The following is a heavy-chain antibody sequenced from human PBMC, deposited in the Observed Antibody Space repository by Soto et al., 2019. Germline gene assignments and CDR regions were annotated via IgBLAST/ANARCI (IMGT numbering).Heavy chain of an antibody. J-gene: IGHJ4*02. CDR2: IIPIFGTA. Sequence: GASVKVSCKASGGTFSSYAISWVRQAPGQGLEWMGGIIPIFGTANYAQNFQGRVKITADESTRTAYMELSSLRSEDTAVYYCARNGRPAVMFSYDILPGYPPQYYFDYWGQGTLVTVSS. CDR1: GGTFSSYA. CDR3: ARNGRPAVMFSYDILPGYPPQYYFDY. V-gene: IGHV1-69*13. D-gene: IGHD3-9*01.